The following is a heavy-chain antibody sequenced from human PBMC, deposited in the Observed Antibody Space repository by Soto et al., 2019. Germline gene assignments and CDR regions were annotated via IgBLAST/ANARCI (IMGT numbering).Heavy chain of an antibody. Sequence: NPSETLSLTCSVSGGSIISYYWSWIRQPPGKGLQWIGYSSYSGRTKFNPSLKSRVTISVDTSNNQFSLRLSSVTAADTAVYYCARGDYYDTSGFYHYYYGLEVWGQGTTVTVSS. V-gene: IGHV4-59*01. J-gene: IGHJ6*02. CDR2: SSYSGRT. CDR3: ARGDYYDTSGFYHYYYGLEV. CDR1: GGSIISYY. D-gene: IGHD3-22*01.